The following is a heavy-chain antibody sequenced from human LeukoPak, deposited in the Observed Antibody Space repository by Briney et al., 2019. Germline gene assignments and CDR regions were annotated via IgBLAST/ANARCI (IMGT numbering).Heavy chain of an antibody. J-gene: IGHJ4*02. CDR1: GGSISSSSYY. CDR3: ARRSTKENGFDF. D-gene: IGHD1-1*01. Sequence: SETLSLTCTVSGGSISSSSYYGGWIRQPPGEGLEWIGTIYYSGTTYYNPSLGSRVTISLDTSKNQFSLKLTSVTAADTAVYYCARRSTKENGFDFWGQGTLVTVSS. CDR2: IYYSGTT. V-gene: IGHV4-39*01.